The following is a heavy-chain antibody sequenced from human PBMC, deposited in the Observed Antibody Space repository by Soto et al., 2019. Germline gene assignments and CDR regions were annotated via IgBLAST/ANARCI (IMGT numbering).Heavy chain of an antibody. Sequence: EVQLVESGGGLVQPGRSLRLSCAASGFTFDGYAMHWVRQAPGKGLEWVSGISWNSGSIGYADSVKGRFTISRDNAKTSLYLPMNSLSAEDTVFYYCAKDFVTVTAGGAFDIWGQGTMVTVSS. D-gene: IGHD2-21*02. J-gene: IGHJ3*02. CDR1: GFTFDGYA. CDR3: AKDFVTVTAGGAFDI. V-gene: IGHV3-9*01. CDR2: ISWNSGSI.